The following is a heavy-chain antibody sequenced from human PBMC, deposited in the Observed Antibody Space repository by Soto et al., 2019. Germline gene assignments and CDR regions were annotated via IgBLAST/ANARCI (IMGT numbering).Heavy chain of an antibody. CDR1: GGRRSNNR. D-gene: IGHD3-10*01. V-gene: IGHV3-15*01. J-gene: IGHJ6*01. Sequence: PEGSVRRSSVDFGGRRSNNRKSWVRQAQGKGLEWVGRIKSKTDGGTTDYAAPVKGRFTISRDDSKNTLYLQMHSLKTEDTAVYYCSSXYMVRGVILNEYYGMGVWPQGSTFT. CDR3: SSXYMVRGVILNEYYGMGV. CDR2: IKSKTDGGTT.